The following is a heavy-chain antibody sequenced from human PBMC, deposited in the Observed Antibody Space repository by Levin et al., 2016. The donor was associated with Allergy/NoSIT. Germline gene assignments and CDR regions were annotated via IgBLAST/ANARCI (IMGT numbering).Heavy chain of an antibody. CDR2: ISGSGGTT. CDR3: AKGPGDFKDPGWRLFDY. D-gene: IGHD3-3*01. Sequence: GGSLRLSCTTSGFTFSNYAMTWVRQTPGKGLEWVSVISGSGGTTYYVDSVKGRFTISRDNSKNTLFLQMNSLRAEDTAVYYCAKGPGDFKDPGWRLFDYWGQGTLVTVSS. CDR1: GFTFSNYA. V-gene: IGHV3-23*01. J-gene: IGHJ4*02.